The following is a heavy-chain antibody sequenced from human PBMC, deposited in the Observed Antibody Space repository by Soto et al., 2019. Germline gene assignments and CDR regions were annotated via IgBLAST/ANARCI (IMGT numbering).Heavy chain of an antibody. V-gene: IGHV3-23*01. Sequence: GGSLRLSCAASGFTFSSYAMSWVRQAPGKGLEWVSAISGSGGSTYYADSVKGRFTISRDNSKNTLYLQMNSLRAEDTAVYYCAKDSGQIYYYGMDVWGQGTTVTVSS. CDR3: AKDSGQIYYYGMDV. J-gene: IGHJ6*02. CDR1: GFTFSSYA. CDR2: ISGSGGST.